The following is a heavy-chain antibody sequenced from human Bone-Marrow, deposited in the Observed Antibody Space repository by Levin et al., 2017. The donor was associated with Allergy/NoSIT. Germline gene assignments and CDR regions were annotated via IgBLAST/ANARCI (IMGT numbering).Heavy chain of an antibody. D-gene: IGHD3-3*01. J-gene: IGHJ3*02. CDR1: GGSIRSGIYF. V-gene: IGHV4-31*03. CDR2: VSYSGIT. CDR3: ARGITIFGVVLAVNDAFDI. Sequence: PSQTLSLTCTVSGGSIRSGIYFWSWIRHLPGKGLEWIGYVSYSGITFYNPSLKSRVTISVDTSKKLFSLNLSSVTAADTAVYYCARGITIFGVVLAVNDAFDIWGQGTMVTVSS.